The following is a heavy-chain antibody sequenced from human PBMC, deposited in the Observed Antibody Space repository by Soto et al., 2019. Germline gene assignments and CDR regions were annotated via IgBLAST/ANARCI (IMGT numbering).Heavy chain of an antibody. Sequence: PSETLSLTCTVYGGSFSGYYWSWIRQPPGKGLEWIGEINHSGSTNYNPSLKSRVTISVDTSKNQFSLKLSSVTAADTAVYYCARGGDDGDYWGQGTLVTVSS. CDR3: ARGGDDGDY. J-gene: IGHJ4*02. CDR1: GGSFSGYY. D-gene: IGHD5-12*01. V-gene: IGHV4-34*01. CDR2: INHSGST.